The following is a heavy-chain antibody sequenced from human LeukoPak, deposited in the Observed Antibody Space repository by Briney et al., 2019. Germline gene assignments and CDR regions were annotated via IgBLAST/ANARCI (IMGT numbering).Heavy chain of an antibody. V-gene: IGHV5-51*01. CDR3: ARHDCGDYAEDAFDI. CDR1: GYSFTSYW. CDR2: IYPGDSDT. Sequence: GESLKISCKGSGYSFTSYWIGWVRQMPGKGLEWMGIIYPGDSDTRYSPSFQGQVTISADKSISTAYLQWSSLKASDTAMYYCARHDCGDYAEDAFDIWGQGTMVTVSS. D-gene: IGHD4-17*01. J-gene: IGHJ3*02.